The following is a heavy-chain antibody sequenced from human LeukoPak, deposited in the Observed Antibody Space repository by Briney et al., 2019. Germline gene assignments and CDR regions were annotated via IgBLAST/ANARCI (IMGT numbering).Heavy chain of an antibody. CDR1: GCTFTTYG. D-gene: IGHD3-3*01. CDR2: ISTYNGNT. CDR3: ARDPTEDFWSGFYSYFDF. J-gene: IGHJ4*02. Sequence: GASVKVSCKASGCTFTTYGLSWVRQAPGQGLEWMGWISTYNGNTNYAQKFQGRVTMTTDTSTSTAYMELRSLRSDDTAVYYCARDPTEDFWSGFYSYFDFWGQGTLVTVSS. V-gene: IGHV1-18*01.